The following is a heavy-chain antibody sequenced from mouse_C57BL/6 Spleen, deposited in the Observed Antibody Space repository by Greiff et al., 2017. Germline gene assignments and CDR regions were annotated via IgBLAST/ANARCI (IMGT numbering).Heavy chain of an antibody. CDR1: GFNIKNTY. J-gene: IGHJ4*01. CDR2: IDPANGNT. Sequence: VQLKESVAELVRPGASVKLSCTASGFNIKNTYMHWVKQRPEQGLEWIGRIDPANGNTKYAPKFQGKATITADTSSNTAYLQLSSLTSEDTAIYYCARIAYYDGSRAMDYWGQGTSVTVSS. V-gene: IGHV14-3*01. CDR3: ARIAYYDGSRAMDY. D-gene: IGHD1-1*01.